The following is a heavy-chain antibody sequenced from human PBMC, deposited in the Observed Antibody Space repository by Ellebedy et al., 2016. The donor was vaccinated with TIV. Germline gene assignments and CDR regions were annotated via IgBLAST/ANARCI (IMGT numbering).Heavy chain of an antibody. J-gene: IGHJ4*02. Sequence: PGGSLRLSCAASGFTFSGYALHWVRQAPGEGLEWVAAISYDATNKYYADSVKGRFTISRDNSKNTLYLQMNSLRAEDTAVYYCARDRSSGYRPYYFDYWGQGTLVTVSS. V-gene: IGHV3-30*04. CDR3: ARDRSSGYRPYYFDY. CDR2: ISYDATNK. CDR1: GFTFSGYA. D-gene: IGHD3-22*01.